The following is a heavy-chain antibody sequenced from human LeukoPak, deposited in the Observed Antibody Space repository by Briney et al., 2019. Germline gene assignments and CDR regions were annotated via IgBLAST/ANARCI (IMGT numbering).Heavy chain of an antibody. Sequence: ASVKVSCKASGYTFTSYDINWVRQATGQGLEWMGWMNPNSGNTGYAQKFQGRVTMTEDTSTDTAYMELSSLRSEDTAVYYCATDRFRGWNYVYAFDIWGQGTMVTVSS. J-gene: IGHJ3*02. CDR2: MNPNSGNT. D-gene: IGHD1-7*01. CDR3: ATDRFRGWNYVYAFDI. V-gene: IGHV1-8*02. CDR1: GYTFTSYD.